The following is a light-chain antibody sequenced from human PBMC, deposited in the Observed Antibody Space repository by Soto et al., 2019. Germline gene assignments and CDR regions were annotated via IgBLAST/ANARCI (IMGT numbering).Light chain of an antibody. Sequence: QSALTQPASVSGSPGQSIAISCTETSSDVGAYDYVSWYQQHPGKAPKVIISDVYNRPSGVSNRFSGSKSGNTASLTISGLQAEDEADYYCGSYTTSGSVVFGGGTKVTVL. CDR3: GSYTTSGSVV. J-gene: IGLJ2*01. CDR1: SSDVGAYDY. V-gene: IGLV2-14*03. CDR2: DVY.